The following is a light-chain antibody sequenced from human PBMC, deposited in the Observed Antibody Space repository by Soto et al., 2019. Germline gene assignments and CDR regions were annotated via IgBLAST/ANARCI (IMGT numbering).Light chain of an antibody. CDR2: DSS. J-gene: IGKJ4*01. Sequence: EIVVTQCPASLSMSPGERATLSCRASQSVSSYLAWYQQRPGQAPRLLIYDSSNRATGIPARFSGSGSGTDFTLTISSLEPEDFAVYYCQQRSNWPGLTFGGGTKVDIK. CDR3: QQRSNWPGLT. CDR1: QSVSSY. V-gene: IGKV3-11*01.